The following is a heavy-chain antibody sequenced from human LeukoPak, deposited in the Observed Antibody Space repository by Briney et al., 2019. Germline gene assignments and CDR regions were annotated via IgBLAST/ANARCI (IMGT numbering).Heavy chain of an antibody. CDR3: ARSTVTPNWFDP. J-gene: IGHJ5*02. CDR1: GYTFTSYA. V-gene: IGHV1-3*01. CDR2: INAGNGNT. D-gene: IGHD4-17*01. Sequence: GASVKVSCKASGYTFTSYAMHWVRQAPGQRLEWMGWINAGNGNTKYSRKFQGRVTITRDTSASTAYMELSSLRSEDTAVYYCARSTVTPNWFDPWGQGTLVTVSS.